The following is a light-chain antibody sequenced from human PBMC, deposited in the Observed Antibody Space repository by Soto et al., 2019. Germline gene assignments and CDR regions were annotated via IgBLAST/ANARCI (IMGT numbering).Light chain of an antibody. V-gene: IGKV3D-20*02. CDR2: DAS. Sequence: EIVLTQSPGTLSLSPGERATLSCRASQSVSSSYLAWYQQKPGQAPRLLIYDASTRATGIPARFSGSGSGTEFTLTISSLQPEDFATYYCQQLNSYPITFGQGTRLEIK. J-gene: IGKJ5*01. CDR1: QSVSSSY. CDR3: QQLNSYPIT.